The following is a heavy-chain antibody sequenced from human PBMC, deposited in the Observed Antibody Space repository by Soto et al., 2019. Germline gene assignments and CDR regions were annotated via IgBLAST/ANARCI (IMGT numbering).Heavy chain of an antibody. V-gene: IGHV4-34*01. Sequence: PSETLSLTCAVYGGSFSGYYWSWIRQPPGKGLEWIGEINHSGSTNYNPSLKSRVTISVDTSKNQFPLKLSSVTAADTAVYYCARVNYDFWSGYRFGFFDYWGQGTLVTVSS. CDR2: INHSGST. CDR1: GGSFSGYY. J-gene: IGHJ4*02. D-gene: IGHD3-3*01. CDR3: ARVNYDFWSGYRFGFFDY.